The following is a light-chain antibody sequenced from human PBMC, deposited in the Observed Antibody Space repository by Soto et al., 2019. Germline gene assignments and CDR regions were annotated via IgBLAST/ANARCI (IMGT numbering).Light chain of an antibody. CDR3: QQRSNWPLIP. Sequence: EIVWRQSAGARFLSQGERSSLSRRPSQSVTTYLAWYQQKPGQAPSLLIYDASNRAPGIPARFSGSGSGTDFTLTISSLQPEDFSVYFCQQRSNWPLIPFGQGTRLAIK. J-gene: IGKJ5*01. V-gene: IGKV3-11*01. CDR1: QSVTTY. CDR2: DAS.